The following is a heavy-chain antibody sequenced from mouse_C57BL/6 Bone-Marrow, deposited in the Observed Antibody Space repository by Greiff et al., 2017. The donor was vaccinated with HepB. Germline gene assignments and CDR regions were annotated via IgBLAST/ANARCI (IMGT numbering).Heavy chain of an antibody. CDR2: INPSTGGT. CDR3: ATRV. Sequence: VHVKQSGPELVKPGASVKVSCKASGYSFTGYYMNWVKQSPEKSLEWIGEINPSTGGTTYNQKFKAKATLTVDKSSSTAYMQLKSLTSEDSAVYYCATRVWGTGTTVTVSS. J-gene: IGHJ1*03. V-gene: IGHV1-42*01. CDR1: GYSFTGYY.